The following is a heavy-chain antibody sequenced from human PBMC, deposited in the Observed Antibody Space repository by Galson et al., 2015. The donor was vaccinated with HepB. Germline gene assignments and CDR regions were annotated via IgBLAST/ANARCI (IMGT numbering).Heavy chain of an antibody. CDR2: ISAGNGNT. CDR1: GYTFTSYT. J-gene: IGHJ4*02. Sequence: SVKVSCKASGYTFTSYTVHWVRQAPGQRLEWMGWISAGNGNTIYSQRFQGRVTITRDTSASTVYLELSSLRSEDTAVYYCARVTSLSVVGGGNALGYWGQGTLVTVSS. CDR3: ARVTSLSVVGGGNALGY. D-gene: IGHD4-23*01. V-gene: IGHV1-3*01.